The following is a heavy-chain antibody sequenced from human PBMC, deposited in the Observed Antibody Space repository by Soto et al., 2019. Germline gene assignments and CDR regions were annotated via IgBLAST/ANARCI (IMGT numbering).Heavy chain of an antibody. V-gene: IGHV4-39*07. J-gene: IGHJ4*02. Sequence: SETLSLTCTVSGGSISSSSFHWGWIRQPPGKGLEWIGSIYYSGSTYYSPSLKSRVTISVDTSKNQFSLKLSSVTAADTAVYYCARFDYYDSSGYLDFGPKWGQGTLVT. CDR2: IYYSGST. CDR1: GGSISSSSFH. D-gene: IGHD3-22*01. CDR3: ARFDYYDSSGYLDFGPK.